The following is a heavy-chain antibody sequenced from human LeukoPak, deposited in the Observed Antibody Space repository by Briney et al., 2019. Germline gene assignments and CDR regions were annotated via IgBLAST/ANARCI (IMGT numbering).Heavy chain of an antibody. CDR2: ISYDGSNK. D-gene: IGHD6-13*01. J-gene: IGHJ4*02. CDR1: GFTFSSYA. Sequence: GGSLRLSCAASGFTFSSYAMHWVRQAPGKGLEWVAVISYDGSNKYYADSVKGRFTISRDNSKNTLYLQMNSLRAEDTAVYYCARESQSSSWDFDYWGQGTLVTVSS. CDR3: ARESQSSSWDFDY. V-gene: IGHV3-30-3*01.